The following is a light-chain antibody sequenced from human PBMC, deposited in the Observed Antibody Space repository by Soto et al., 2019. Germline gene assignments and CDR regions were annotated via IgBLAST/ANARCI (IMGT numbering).Light chain of an antibody. Sequence: LAVAPVERGPLSCRASQSVSSKLAWYQQIPGQAPRLLIYGASTRATGIPARFSGSGSGTEFTLIISSLQSEDSAVYYCQQYNSWLWTFGQGTKVDI. CDR3: QQYNSWLWT. V-gene: IGKV3-15*01. CDR1: QSVSSK. CDR2: GAS. J-gene: IGKJ1*01.